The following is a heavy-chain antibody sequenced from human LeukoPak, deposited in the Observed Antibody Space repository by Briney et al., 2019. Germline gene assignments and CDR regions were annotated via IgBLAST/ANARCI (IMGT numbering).Heavy chain of an antibody. J-gene: IGHJ5*02. CDR2: IYYSGST. V-gene: IGHV4-39*07. CDR3: ARAPGIAVVGPSGRFAP. CDR1: GGSISSSSYY. Sequence: SETLSLTCTVSGGSISSSSYYWGWIRQPPGKGLEWIGSIYYSGSTYYNPSLKSRVTISVDTSKNQFSLKLSSVTAADTAVYYCARAPGIAVVGPSGRFAPWGQGTLVTVSS. D-gene: IGHD6-19*01.